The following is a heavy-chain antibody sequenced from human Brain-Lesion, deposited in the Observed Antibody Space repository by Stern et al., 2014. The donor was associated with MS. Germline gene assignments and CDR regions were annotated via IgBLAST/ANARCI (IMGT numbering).Heavy chain of an antibody. J-gene: IGHJ4*02. CDR3: ARGHIPYAYNYLFDY. V-gene: IGHV3-33*01. CDR2: AWYDGSTA. CDR1: GFTFSSYG. D-gene: IGHD5-24*01. Sequence: VHLVESGGGVVQPGTSLRLSCAASGFTFSSYGMHWVRQAPGKGLEWVALAWYDGSTAYYTNSVKGRFTISRDNSKNTPSLQMNSLTAEDTAVYYCARGHIPYAYNYLFDYWGQGTLVTVSS.